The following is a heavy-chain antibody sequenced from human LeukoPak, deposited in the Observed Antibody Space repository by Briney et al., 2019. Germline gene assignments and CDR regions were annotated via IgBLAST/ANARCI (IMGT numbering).Heavy chain of an antibody. V-gene: IGHV1-46*01. D-gene: IGHD6-19*01. Sequence: GASVKVSCKASGYTFTSYYMHWVRQAPGQGLEWMGIINPSGGSTSYAQKFQGRVTMTRDMSTSTVYMELSSLRSEDTAVYYCGRSSGWSRPTDYWGQGTLVTVSS. CDR1: GYTFTSYY. CDR3: GRSSGWSRPTDY. CDR2: INPSGGST. J-gene: IGHJ4*02.